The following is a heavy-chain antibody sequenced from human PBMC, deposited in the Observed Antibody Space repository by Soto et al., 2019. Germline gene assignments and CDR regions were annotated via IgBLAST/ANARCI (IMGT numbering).Heavy chain of an antibody. CDR2: IWYDGSNK. CDR1: GIAFSSYA. Sequence: PGGSLRLSCVASGIAFSSYAMSWVRQAPGKGLEWVAVIWYDGSNKYYADSVKGRFTISRDNSKNTLYLQMNSLRAEDTAVYYCARDGDFWSDSPLNWFDPWGQGTLVTVSS. J-gene: IGHJ5*02. D-gene: IGHD3-3*01. CDR3: ARDGDFWSDSPLNWFDP. V-gene: IGHV3-33*08.